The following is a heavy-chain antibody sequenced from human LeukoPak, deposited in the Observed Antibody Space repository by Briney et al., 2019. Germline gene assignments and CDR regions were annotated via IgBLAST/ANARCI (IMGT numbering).Heavy chain of an antibody. Sequence: GGSLRLSCAASGFTVSSNYMSWVRQAPGKGLEWVSVIYSGGSTYYADSVKGRFTISRDNAKNSLYLQMNSLRAEDTAVYYCASAGPVLRYFDLLDYWGQGTLVTVSS. D-gene: IGHD3-9*01. V-gene: IGHV3-53*01. CDR3: ASAGPVLRYFDLLDY. CDR2: IYSGGST. CDR1: GFTVSSNY. J-gene: IGHJ4*02.